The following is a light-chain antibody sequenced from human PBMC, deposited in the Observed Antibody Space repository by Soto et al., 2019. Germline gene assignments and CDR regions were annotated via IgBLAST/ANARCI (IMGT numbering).Light chain of an antibody. V-gene: IGLV2-23*01. J-gene: IGLJ2*01. CDR3: CSSADSSTHVV. CDR1: SSDVGSYNL. Sequence: QSALTQPASVSGSPGQSITISCTGTSSDVGSYNLVSWYQQHPGKAPKLMIYEGSKRPAGVSNRFSGFKSGNTASLTISGLQAEDEADDYCCSSADSSTHVVFGGGTKLTVL. CDR2: EGS.